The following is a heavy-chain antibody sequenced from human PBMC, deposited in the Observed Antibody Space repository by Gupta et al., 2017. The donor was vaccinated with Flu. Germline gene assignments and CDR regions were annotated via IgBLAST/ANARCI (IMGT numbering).Heavy chain of an antibody. CDR2: ISGDSNYI. J-gene: IGHJ4*02. CDR1: GFTFSTYS. Sequence: QLVESGGGLVKPGGSLRLSCAASGFTFSTYSMNWVRQAPGKGLEWVSSISGDSNYIYYADSVKGRFTISRDNAKNSLYLQMNSLRAEDTAAYICARGGTADPFDYWGQGTLVTVSS. V-gene: IGHV3-21*01. CDR3: ARGGTADPFDY. D-gene: IGHD1-7*01.